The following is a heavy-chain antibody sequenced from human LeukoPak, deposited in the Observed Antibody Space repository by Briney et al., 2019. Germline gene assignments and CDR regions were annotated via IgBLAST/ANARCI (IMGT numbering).Heavy chain of an antibody. CDR2: ISYDGSNK. Sequence: GGSLRLSCAASGFTFSSYGMHWVRQAPGKGLEWVAVISYDGSNKYYADSVKGRFTISRDNSKNTLYLQMNSLRAEDTAVYYCAKGRNPYDSSGYYDLWGQGTLVTVSS. D-gene: IGHD3-22*01. J-gene: IGHJ4*02. CDR1: GFTFSSYG. V-gene: IGHV3-30*18. CDR3: AKGRNPYDSSGYYDL.